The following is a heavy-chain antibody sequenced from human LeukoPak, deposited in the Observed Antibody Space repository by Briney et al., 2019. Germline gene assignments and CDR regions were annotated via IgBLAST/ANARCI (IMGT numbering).Heavy chain of an antibody. CDR2: INQDGSEK. Sequence: GGSLRLSCAASGFTFSSYWMNWVRQAPGKGLEWVASINQDGSEKYYLDSVKGRFTISRDNAKNSLYLQMNSLRDEDTAVYSCARQNLGEYGSLGYWGQGTLVTVSS. D-gene: IGHD4-17*01. CDR1: GFTFSSYW. V-gene: IGHV3-7*01. CDR3: ARQNLGEYGSLGY. J-gene: IGHJ4*02.